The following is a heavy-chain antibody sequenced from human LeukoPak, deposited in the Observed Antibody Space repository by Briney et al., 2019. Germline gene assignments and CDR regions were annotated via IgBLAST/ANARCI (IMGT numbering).Heavy chain of an antibody. CDR2: INHSGST. V-gene: IGHV4-34*01. CDR1: GESFSGYY. Sequence: SETLSLTCALYGESFSGYYWSWIRQPPGKGLEWIGEINHSGSTKYNPSLKSRVTISVDTSKKHFSLKLRSVTAAGTAVYYCGRASTMVRGAGRFDPWGQGTLVPVSS. CDR3: GRASTMVRGAGRFDP. J-gene: IGHJ5*02. D-gene: IGHD3-10*01.